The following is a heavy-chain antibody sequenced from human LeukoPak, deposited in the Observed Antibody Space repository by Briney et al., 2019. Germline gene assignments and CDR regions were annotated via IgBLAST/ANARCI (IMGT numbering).Heavy chain of an antibody. Sequence: TSVKVSCKDSGFTFTDSTIQWVRQARGQRLEWMGWIVVGSGNANYAQKFQDRLTITRDMSTSTAYMELSSLRSEDTAVYYCAADLSPRMFDPWGQGTLVTVSS. CDR3: AADLSPRMFDP. V-gene: IGHV1-58*02. D-gene: IGHD2-15*01. J-gene: IGHJ5*02. CDR2: IVVGSGNA. CDR1: GFTFTDST.